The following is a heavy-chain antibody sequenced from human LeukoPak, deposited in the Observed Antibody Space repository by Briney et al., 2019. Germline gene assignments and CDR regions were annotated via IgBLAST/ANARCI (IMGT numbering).Heavy chain of an antibody. CDR3: ARENESDYVWGSYRYNYFDY. Sequence: GASVKVSCKASGYTFTGYYMHWVRQAPGQGLEWMGWINPNSGGTNYAQKFQGRVTMTRDTSISTAYMELSRLRSDDTAVCYCARENESDYVWGSYRYNYFDYWGQGTLVTVSS. J-gene: IGHJ4*02. CDR2: INPNSGGT. D-gene: IGHD3-16*02. CDR1: GYTFTGYY. V-gene: IGHV1-2*02.